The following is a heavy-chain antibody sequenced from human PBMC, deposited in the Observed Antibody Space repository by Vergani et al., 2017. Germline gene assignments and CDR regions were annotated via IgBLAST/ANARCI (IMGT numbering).Heavy chain of an antibody. Sequence: QLQLQESGPGLVKPSETLSLTCTVSGGSISSSSYYWGWIRQPPGKGLEWIGSIYYSGSTYYNPSLKSRVTISVDTSKNQFSLKLSSVTAADTVVYYCARHATGYSSGFDAFDIWGQGTMVTVSS. D-gene: IGHD6-19*01. CDR3: ARHATGYSSGFDAFDI. CDR1: GGSISSSSYY. J-gene: IGHJ3*02. V-gene: IGHV4-39*01. CDR2: IYYSGST.